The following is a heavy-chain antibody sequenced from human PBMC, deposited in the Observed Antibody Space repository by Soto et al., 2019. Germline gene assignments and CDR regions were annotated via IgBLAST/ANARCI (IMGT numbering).Heavy chain of an antibody. Sequence: QVQLVQSGAEVKKPGASVKVSCKASGYIFTSYDINWVRQATGQGLEWMGWMSPNSGNTGYAQKFQGRVTMTWNTSMSTAYVEVGSLRSEDTAIYYCVRVVDGYNYGPDYWGQGTLVTVSS. J-gene: IGHJ4*02. D-gene: IGHD5-18*01. CDR1: GYIFTSYD. CDR2: MSPNSGNT. V-gene: IGHV1-8*01. CDR3: VRVVDGYNYGPDY.